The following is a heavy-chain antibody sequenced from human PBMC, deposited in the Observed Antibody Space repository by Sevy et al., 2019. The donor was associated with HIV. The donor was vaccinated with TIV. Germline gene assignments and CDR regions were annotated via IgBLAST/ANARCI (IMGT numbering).Heavy chain of an antibody. J-gene: IGHJ4*02. V-gene: IGHV3-15*01. CDR1: GFTFSNAW. CDR2: IKSKTDGGTT. Sequence: GGSLRLSCAASGFTFSNAWMSWVRQAPGKGLEWVGRIKSKTDGGTTDYAAPVKGRFTISRDDSKKTLYLQMNSLKTEDTAVYYCTSPTYYYASSGSYCFDYWGQGTLVTVSS. D-gene: IGHD3-22*01. CDR3: TSPTYYYASSGSYCFDY.